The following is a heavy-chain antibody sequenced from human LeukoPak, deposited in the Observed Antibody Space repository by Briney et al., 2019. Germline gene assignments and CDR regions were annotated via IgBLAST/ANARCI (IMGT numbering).Heavy chain of an antibody. CDR3: ARDPPPDDTSGYLDY. CDR1: GFSFSDCW. V-gene: IGHV3-7*01. CDR2: IKQDGSRI. J-gene: IGHJ4*02. Sequence: PGGSLRLSCSASGFSFSDCWMTWVRQAPGKGLEWVANIKQDGSRIHYVDSVKGRFTISRDNAKNSLYLQMNSLRAEDTAVYYCARDPPPDDTSGYLDYWGQGALVTVSS. D-gene: IGHD3-22*01.